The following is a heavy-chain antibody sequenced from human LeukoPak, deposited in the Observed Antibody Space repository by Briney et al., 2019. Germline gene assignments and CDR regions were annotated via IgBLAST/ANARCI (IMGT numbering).Heavy chain of an antibody. V-gene: IGHV5-51*01. Sequence: GESLKISCKGAGYSFTNYWIAWVRQMPGKGLEWMGIIYPSDSDTRYSPSFQGQVTISADKSISTAYLQWNSLKASDTAMYYCARHIDFGRGYRNGYNYWGQGTLVTVSS. CDR1: GYSFTNYW. CDR2: IYPSDSDT. D-gene: IGHD5-18*01. J-gene: IGHJ4*02. CDR3: ARHIDFGRGYRNGYNY.